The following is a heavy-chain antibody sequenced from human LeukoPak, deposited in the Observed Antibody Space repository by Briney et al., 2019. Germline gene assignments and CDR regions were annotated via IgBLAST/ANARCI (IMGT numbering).Heavy chain of an antibody. D-gene: IGHD5-18*01. CDR1: GSCFTNYW. J-gene: IGHJ4*02. Sequence: GAALKISCKGAGSCFTNYWIAWVRQMPGKGLEWMGIIYPGDSDTRYSPSFQGQVTISADKSISTAYLQWSSLKASDIAMYYCARAQYGYGDYWGQGTLVTVSS. CDR3: ARAQYGYGDY. V-gene: IGHV5-51*01. CDR2: IYPGDSDT.